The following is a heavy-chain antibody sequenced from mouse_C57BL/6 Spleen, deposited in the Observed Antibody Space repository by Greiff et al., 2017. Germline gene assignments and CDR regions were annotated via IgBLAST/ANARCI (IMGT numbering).Heavy chain of an antibody. D-gene: IGHD6-1*01. J-gene: IGHJ4*01. CDR1: GYTFTSYW. CDR3: ARRGAQRAMDY. CDR2: IHPNSGST. V-gene: IGHV1-64*01. Sequence: QVQLKQPGAELVKPGASVKLSCKASGYTFTSYWMHWVKQRPGQGLEWIGMIHPNSGSTNYNEKFKSKATLTVDKSSSTAYMQLSSLTSEDSAVYYCARRGAQRAMDYWGQGTSVTVSS.